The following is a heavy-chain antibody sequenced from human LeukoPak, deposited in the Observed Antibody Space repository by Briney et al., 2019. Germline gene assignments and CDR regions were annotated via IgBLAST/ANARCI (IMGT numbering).Heavy chain of an antibody. J-gene: IGHJ4*02. Sequence: GGSLRLSCAASGFTFSSYSMNWVRQAPGKGLEWVSYISSSSSTIYYADSVKGRLTISRDNAKNSLYLQMNSLRAEDTAVYYCARKVNALFFDYWGQGTLVTVSS. CDR1: GFTFSSYS. CDR2: ISSSSSTI. V-gene: IGHV3-48*04. D-gene: IGHD2-21*01. CDR3: ARKVNALFFDY.